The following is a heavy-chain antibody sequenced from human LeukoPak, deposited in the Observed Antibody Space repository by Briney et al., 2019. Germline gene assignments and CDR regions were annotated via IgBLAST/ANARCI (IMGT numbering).Heavy chain of an antibody. V-gene: IGHV1-3*01. Sequence: ASVKVSCKASGYTFTSYAMHWVRQAPGQRLEWMGWINAGNGNTKYSQKFQGRVTITRDTSASTAYMELSSLRSEDTAVYYCARGVLWFGELANDAFDIWGQGTMVTVSS. CDR1: GYTFTSYA. J-gene: IGHJ3*02. CDR3: ARGVLWFGELANDAFDI. D-gene: IGHD3-10*01. CDR2: INAGNGNT.